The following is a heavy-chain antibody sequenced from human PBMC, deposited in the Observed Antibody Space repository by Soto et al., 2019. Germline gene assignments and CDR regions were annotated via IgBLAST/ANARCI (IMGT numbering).Heavy chain of an antibody. D-gene: IGHD1-26*01. CDR2: IYPGDSDT. CDR1: GYSFTSYW. CDR3: ARLPTLYSGSYFDY. J-gene: IGHJ4*02. Sequence: GESLKISCQGSGYSFTSYWIGWVRQMPGKGLEWMGIIYPGDSDTRYSPSFQGQVTISADKSISIAFLQWSSLKASDTAMYYCARLPTLYSGSYFDYWGQGALVTVSS. V-gene: IGHV5-51*01.